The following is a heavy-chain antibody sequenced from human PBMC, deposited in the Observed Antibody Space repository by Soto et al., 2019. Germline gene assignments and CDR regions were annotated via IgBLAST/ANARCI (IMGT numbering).Heavy chain of an antibody. Sequence: EVQLLESGGGLVQPGGSLRLSCAASGFTFSSYAMSWVRQAPGKGLEWVSAVSASGGSTYYADSVKGRFTISRDNSKDRLYLQISSLRPEDTAVYYCAKRHSSGFDYWGQGSLVTVSS. J-gene: IGHJ4*02. D-gene: IGHD6-19*01. V-gene: IGHV3-23*01. CDR3: AKRHSSGFDY. CDR2: VSASGGST. CDR1: GFTFSSYA.